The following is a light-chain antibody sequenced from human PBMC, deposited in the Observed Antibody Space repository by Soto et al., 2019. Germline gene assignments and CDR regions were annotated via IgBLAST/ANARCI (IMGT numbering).Light chain of an antibody. V-gene: IGKV1-5*03. Sequence: DIQITQSPSTVSASVGDRVTITCRASQSISSWLAWYQQKPGKAPKLLIYKASSLESGVPSRFSGSGSGTEFTLTISSLQPDDFATYYCQQYNSYPLTFGGGTKVDIK. CDR1: QSISSW. CDR2: KAS. J-gene: IGKJ4*01. CDR3: QQYNSYPLT.